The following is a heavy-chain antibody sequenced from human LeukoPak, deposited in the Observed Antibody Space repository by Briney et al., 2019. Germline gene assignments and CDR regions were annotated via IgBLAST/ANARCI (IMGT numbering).Heavy chain of an antibody. Sequence: PSETLSLTCTVSGGSISSSSYYWGWIRQPPGKGLEWIGSIYYSGSTYYNPSLKSRVTISVDTSKNQFSLKLSSVTAEDTAVYYCARMSGSSWQRVYYYYGMDVWGQGTTVTVSS. CDR3: ARMSGSSWQRVYYYYGMDV. D-gene: IGHD6-13*01. CDR2: IYYSGST. J-gene: IGHJ6*02. V-gene: IGHV4-39*07. CDR1: GGSISSSSYY.